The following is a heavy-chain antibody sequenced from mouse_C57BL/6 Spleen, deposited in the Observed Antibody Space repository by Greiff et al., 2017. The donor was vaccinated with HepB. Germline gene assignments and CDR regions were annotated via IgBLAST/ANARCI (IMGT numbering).Heavy chain of an antibody. V-gene: IGHV10-1*01. CDR1: GFSFNTYA. D-gene: IGHD1-1*01. J-gene: IGHJ2*01. CDR3: VRHGSSYGDYFDY. CDR2: IRSKSNNYAT. Sequence: EVKLLESGGGLVQPKGSLKLSCAASGFSFNTYAMNWVRQAPGKGLEWVARIRSKSNNYATYYADSVKDRFTISRDDSESMLYLQMNNLKTEDTAMYYCVRHGSSYGDYFDYWGQGTTLTVSS.